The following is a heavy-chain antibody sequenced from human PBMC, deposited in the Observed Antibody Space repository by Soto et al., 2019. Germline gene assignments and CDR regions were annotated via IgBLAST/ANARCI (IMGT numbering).Heavy chain of an antibody. CDR2: IYYSGST. J-gene: IGHJ6*02. D-gene: IGHD6-6*01. Sequence: SETLSLTCTVSGGSISSYYWSWIRQPPGKGLEWIGYIYYSGSTNYNPSLKSRVTISVDTSKNQFSLKLSSVTAADTAVYYCARERWGAARIRDYYYGMDVWGQGTTVTVSS. CDR3: ARERWGAARIRDYYYGMDV. CDR1: GGSISSYY. V-gene: IGHV4-59*13.